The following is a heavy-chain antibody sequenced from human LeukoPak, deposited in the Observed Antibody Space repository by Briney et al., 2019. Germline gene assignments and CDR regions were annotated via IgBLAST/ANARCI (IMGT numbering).Heavy chain of an antibody. D-gene: IGHD3-16*01. V-gene: IGHV3-53*01. CDR2: IYSSGST. Sequence: PGGSLRLSCAVSGFTVSSKYMSWVRQAPGKGLEWVSVIYSSGSTYYADSVKGRFTISRDNSKNTLYLQMNSLRAEDTAVHYCARDRKLTPLYYGLDVWGQGTTVTVSS. CDR3: ARDRKLTPLYYGLDV. CDR1: GFTVSSKY. J-gene: IGHJ6*02.